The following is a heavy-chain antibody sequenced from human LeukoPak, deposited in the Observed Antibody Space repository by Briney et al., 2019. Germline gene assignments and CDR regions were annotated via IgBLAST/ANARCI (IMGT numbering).Heavy chain of an antibody. CDR2: IHTSGDT. V-gene: IGHV3-53*01. CDR3: IVFGDSNH. J-gene: IGHJ5*02. CDR1: GLTGSHNY. Sequence: GGSLRLSCAASGLTGSHNYVSWDRQAAGKGLEWVSAIHTSGDTCYADSVKGRFTISRDTSKNTLYLQINSLRVEDTAVYYCIVFGDSNHWGQGTLVTVSS. D-gene: IGHD4-17*01.